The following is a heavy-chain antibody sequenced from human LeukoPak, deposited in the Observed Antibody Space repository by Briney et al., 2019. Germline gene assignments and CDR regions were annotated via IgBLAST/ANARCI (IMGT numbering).Heavy chain of an antibody. CDR3: ARLTTLVRGLEEWFDP. V-gene: IGHV4-39*07. J-gene: IGHJ5*02. CDR1: GGSISSRPYY. D-gene: IGHD3-10*01. CDR2: IYYGGNS. Sequence: KPSETLSLTCTVSGGSISSRPYYWGWIRQPPGKGLEWIGTIYYGGNSYYNPSLKSRVTISVDTSKNQFSLKLSSVTAADTAVYYCARLTTLVRGLEEWFDPWGQGTLVTVSS.